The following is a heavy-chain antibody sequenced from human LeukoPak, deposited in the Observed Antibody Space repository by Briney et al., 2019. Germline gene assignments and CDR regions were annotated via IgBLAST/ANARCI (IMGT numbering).Heavy chain of an antibody. CDR1: GYTFTGYY. CDR3: ARDGASDVLLWFGELPR. D-gene: IGHD3-10*01. J-gene: IGHJ4*02. CDR2: INPNSGGT. Sequence: ASVKVSCKASGYTFTGYYIHWVRQAPGQGLEWMGWINPNSGGTNYAQMFQGRVTMTRDMSISTAYMELSRLRSDDTAVYYCARDGASDVLLWFGELPRWGQGTLVTVSS. V-gene: IGHV1-2*02.